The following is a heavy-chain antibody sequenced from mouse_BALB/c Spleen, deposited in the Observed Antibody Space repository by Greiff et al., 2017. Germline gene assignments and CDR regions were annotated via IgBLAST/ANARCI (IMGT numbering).Heavy chain of an antibody. J-gene: IGHJ4*01. D-gene: IGHD2-2*01. CDR3: AKTYGSYAMDY. Sequence: EVKLVESGGGLVQPGGSLKLSCAASGFTFSSYGMSWVRQTPDKRLELVATINSNGGSTYYPDSVKGRFTISRDNAKNTLYLQMSSLKSEDTAMYYCAKTYGSYAMDYWGQGTSVTVSS. V-gene: IGHV5-6-3*01. CDR2: INSNGGST. CDR1: GFTFSSYG.